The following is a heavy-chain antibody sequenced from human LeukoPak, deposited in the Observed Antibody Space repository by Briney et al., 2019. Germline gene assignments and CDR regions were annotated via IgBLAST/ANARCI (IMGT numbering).Heavy chain of an antibody. D-gene: IGHD2-15*01. CDR3: AKDTLPRYCSGGSCYSGLDY. J-gene: IGHJ4*02. V-gene: IGHV3-23*01. Sequence: GGSLRLSCVASGFNLNNYAMSWVRQAPGKGLEWVSAISGSGGSTYYADSVKGRFTISRDNSKNTLYLQMNSLRAEDTAVYYCAKDTLPRYCSGGSCYSGLDYWGQGTLVTVSS. CDR1: GFNLNNYA. CDR2: ISGSGGST.